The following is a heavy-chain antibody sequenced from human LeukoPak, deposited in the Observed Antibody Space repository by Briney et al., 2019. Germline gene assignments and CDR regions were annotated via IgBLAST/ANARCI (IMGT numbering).Heavy chain of an antibody. V-gene: IGHV1-69*06. CDR2: IIPIFGTA. J-gene: IGHJ3*02. Sequence: ASVKVSCKASGGTLNNYTISWVRQAPGQGLEWMGGIIPIFGTAKNAQKFQGRVTITADKSTSTAYMELSSLRSEDTAVYYCARELDPPSADAFDIWGQGTMVTVSS. CDR3: ARELDPPSADAFDI. CDR1: GGTLNNYT. D-gene: IGHD6-6*01.